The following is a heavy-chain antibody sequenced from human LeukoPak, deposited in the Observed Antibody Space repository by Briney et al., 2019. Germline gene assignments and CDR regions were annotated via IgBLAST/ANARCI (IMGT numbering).Heavy chain of an antibody. V-gene: IGHV3-53*01. CDR3: ARVNPYGGNSNYFDY. J-gene: IGHJ4*02. Sequence: PGGSLRLSCAASGFTVSSNYMSWVRQAPGKGLEWVSVIYSGGSTYYADSVKGRFTISRDNPKNTLYLQMNSLRAEDTAVYYCARVNPYGGNSNYFDYWGQGTLVTVSS. CDR2: IYSGGST. D-gene: IGHD4-23*01. CDR1: GFTVSSNY.